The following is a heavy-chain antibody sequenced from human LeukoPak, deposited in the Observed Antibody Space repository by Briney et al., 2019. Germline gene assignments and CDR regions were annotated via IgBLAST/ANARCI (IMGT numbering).Heavy chain of an antibody. Sequence: SGPTLVKPTQTLTLTCTFSGFSLSTSGVGVGWIRQPPGKALEWLALIYLDDDKRYSPSLKSRLTITKDTSKNQVVLTMTNMDPVDTATYYCAHTFRSGWGNAFDIWGQGTMVTVSS. V-gene: IGHV2-5*02. D-gene: IGHD6-19*01. CDR1: GFSLSTSGVG. CDR3: AHTFRSGWGNAFDI. J-gene: IGHJ3*02. CDR2: IYLDDDK.